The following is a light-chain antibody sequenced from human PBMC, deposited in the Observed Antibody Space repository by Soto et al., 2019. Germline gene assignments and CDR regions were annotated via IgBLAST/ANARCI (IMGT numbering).Light chain of an antibody. CDR2: AAS. Sequence: DIQMTQSPSTLSASVGDRVTITCRTSQSISSYLNWYQQKPGKAPKLPIYAASTLQSGVPSRFSDSGCGAEFPLIISRLQPEYFATYCCQQNYNTATFGQGTRLEI. J-gene: IGKJ5*01. V-gene: IGKV1-39*01. CDR1: QSISSY. CDR3: QQNYNTAT.